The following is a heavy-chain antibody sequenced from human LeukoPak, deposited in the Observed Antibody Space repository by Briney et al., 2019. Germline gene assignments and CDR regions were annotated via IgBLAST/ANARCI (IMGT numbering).Heavy chain of an antibody. CDR2: ISGSGGST. J-gene: IGHJ3*02. CDR1: GFTFSSYA. V-gene: IGHV3-23*01. D-gene: IGHD4-17*01. Sequence: PGGSLRLSFAASGFTFSSYAMNWVRQAPGKGGEWVSTISGSGGSTYYADSVKGRFTISRDNDKNTLYLQMYRLRAEDTAVYYCAKSRNYGDDAFDIWGQGTRVTVSS. CDR3: AKSRNYGDDAFDI.